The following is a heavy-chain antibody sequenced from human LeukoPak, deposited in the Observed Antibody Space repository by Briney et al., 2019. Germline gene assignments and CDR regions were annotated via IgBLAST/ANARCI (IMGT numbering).Heavy chain of an antibody. J-gene: IGHJ5*02. CDR1: GGSFSGYY. Sequence: PSETLSLTCAVYGGSFSGYYWSWIRQPPRKGLEWIGEINHSGSTNYNPSLKSRVTISVDTSKNQFSLKLSSVTAADTAVYYCARGTWFDPWGQGTLVTVSS. CDR3: ARGTWFDP. CDR2: INHSGST. V-gene: IGHV4-34*01.